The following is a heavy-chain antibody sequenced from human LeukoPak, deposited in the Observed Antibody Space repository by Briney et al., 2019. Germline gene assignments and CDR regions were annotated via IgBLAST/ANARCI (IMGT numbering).Heavy chain of an antibody. J-gene: IGHJ4*02. CDR3: ARGRSYLGFDY. D-gene: IGHD1-26*01. CDR2: ISYDGSNK. Sequence: GGSLRLSCAASRFTFDSYAMHWVRQAPGKGLEWVAFISYDGSNKYYADSVKGRFTIPRDNSKNTLYLQMNSLRADDTAVYYCARGRSYLGFDYWGQGTLVTVSS. CDR1: RFTFDSYA. V-gene: IGHV3-30*04.